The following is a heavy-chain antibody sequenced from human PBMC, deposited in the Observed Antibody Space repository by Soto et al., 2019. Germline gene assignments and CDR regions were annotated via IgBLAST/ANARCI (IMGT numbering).Heavy chain of an antibody. CDR1: GFTFSNFA. Sequence: PGGSLRLSCAASGFTFSNFAMSWVRQAPGKGLEWVSAISGSAGRTNYADSVEGRFTISRDNSKNTMYLQMNSLGAEDTAVYYCAKDTQWLARGNFDYWGRGTLVTVSS. CDR2: ISGSAGRT. J-gene: IGHJ4*02. D-gene: IGHD6-19*01. CDR3: AKDTQWLARGNFDY. V-gene: IGHV3-23*01.